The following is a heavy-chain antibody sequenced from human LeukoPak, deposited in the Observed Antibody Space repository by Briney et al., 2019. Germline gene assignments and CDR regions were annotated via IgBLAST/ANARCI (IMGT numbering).Heavy chain of an antibody. V-gene: IGHV3-21*01. Sequence: GGSLRLSWAASGFTFISYSINWVGQPPGKGLEWVQSISSSSSYIYYADSVKGRFTISRDNAKNSLYLQMNSLRAEDTAVYYCARDLGGIAVAGTKMDVWGKGTTVTVSS. J-gene: IGHJ6*04. CDR1: GFTFISYS. D-gene: IGHD6-19*01. CDR2: ISSSSSYI. CDR3: ARDLGGIAVAGTKMDV.